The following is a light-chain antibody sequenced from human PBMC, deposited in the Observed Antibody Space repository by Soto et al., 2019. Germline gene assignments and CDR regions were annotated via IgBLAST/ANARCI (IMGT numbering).Light chain of an antibody. J-gene: IGLJ2*01. Sequence: QSALTQPRSVSGSPGQSVTISCTGTNSDAGHYNYVSWYQQHPGKAPKLIIFDVDKRPSGVPDRFSGSKSGNTASLTISGLQAEDEADYYCCSYAGSSWIFGGGTKLTVL. CDR2: DVD. V-gene: IGLV2-11*01. CDR3: CSYAGSSWI. CDR1: NSDAGHYNY.